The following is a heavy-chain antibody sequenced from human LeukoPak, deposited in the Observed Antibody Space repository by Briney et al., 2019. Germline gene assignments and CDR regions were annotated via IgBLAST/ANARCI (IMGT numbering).Heavy chain of an antibody. Sequence: GGSLRLSCAASGFTVSSNYMSWVRQAPGKGLEWVSVIYSGGSTYYADSVKGRFTISRDNSKNTLYLQMNSLRAEDTAVYYCATSGYDSPFDYWGQGTLVTVSS. CDR3: ATSGYDSPFDY. CDR1: GFTVSSNY. J-gene: IGHJ4*02. D-gene: IGHD5-12*01. CDR2: IYSGGST. V-gene: IGHV3-53*01.